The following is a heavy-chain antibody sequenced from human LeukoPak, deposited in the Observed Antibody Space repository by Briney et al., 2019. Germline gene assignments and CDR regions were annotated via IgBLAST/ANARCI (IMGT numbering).Heavy chain of an antibody. CDR1: GFTFSSYA. CDR2: ISGSGVYT. CDR3: AKDRDGYGPYYFDH. D-gene: IGHD5-18*01. V-gene: IGHV3-23*01. Sequence: PGGPLRLSCAASGFTFSSYAMTWVRQAPGKGLEWVSGISGSGVYTSYADSVKGRFTIPRDNSKNTVYLQMNSLRAEDTALYYCAKDRDGYGPYYFDHWGQGTLVTVSS. J-gene: IGHJ4*02.